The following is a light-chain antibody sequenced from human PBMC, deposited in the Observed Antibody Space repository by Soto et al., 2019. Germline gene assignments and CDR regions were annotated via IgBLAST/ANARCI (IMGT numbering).Light chain of an antibody. CDR1: LSVSSSY. V-gene: IGKV3-20*01. CDR3: QQYGSSPCT. J-gene: IGKJ1*01. CDR2: GAS. Sequence: EIVLTQSPGTLSLSPGERATLSCRASLSVSSSYLAWYQQKPGQAPRLLIYGASSRATGIPDRFSGSGSGTDFTLTISRLEPEDFAVYYCQQYGSSPCTFGQGTKVEIK.